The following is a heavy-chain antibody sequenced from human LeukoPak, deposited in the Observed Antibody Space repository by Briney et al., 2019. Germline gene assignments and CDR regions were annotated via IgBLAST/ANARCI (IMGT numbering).Heavy chain of an antibody. CDR3: AKSYGDYVYYFDY. CDR1: GFTFDDYA. Sequence: GGSLRLSCAASGFTFDDYAMHWVRQAPGKGLEWVSLISWDGGSTYYADSVKRRFTISRDNSKNSLYLQMNSLRAEDTALYYCAKSYGDYVYYFDYWGQGTLVTVSS. V-gene: IGHV3-43D*03. CDR2: ISWDGGST. J-gene: IGHJ4*02. D-gene: IGHD4-17*01.